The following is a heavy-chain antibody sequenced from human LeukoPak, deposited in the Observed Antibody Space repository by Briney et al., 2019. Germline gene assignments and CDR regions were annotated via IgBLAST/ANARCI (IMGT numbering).Heavy chain of an antibody. V-gene: IGHV4-4*07. CDR2: IYTSGST. CDR1: GGSISRYY. D-gene: IGHD1-7*01. CDR3: ARDLEFSGTTGGHYYGMDV. Sequence: PSETLSLTCTVSGGSISRYYWSWIRQPAGKGLEWIGRIYTSGSTNYNPSLKSRVTMSVDTSKNQFSLKLSSVTAADTAVYYCARDLEFSGTTGGHYYGMDVWGQGTTVTVSS. J-gene: IGHJ6*02.